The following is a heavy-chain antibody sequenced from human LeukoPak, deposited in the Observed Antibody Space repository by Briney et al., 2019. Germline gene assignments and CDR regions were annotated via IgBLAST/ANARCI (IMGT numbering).Heavy chain of an antibody. CDR2: ISGSGGST. D-gene: IGHD3-22*01. J-gene: IGHJ4*02. V-gene: IGHV3-23*01. CDR3: AKTYYYDSSGYIFDY. Sequence: PGGSLRLSCAASGFTFSSYAMSWVRQAPGKGLEWVSAISGSGGSTYYADSVKGRITISRDNSKNTLYLQMNSLRAEDTAVYYCAKTYYYDSSGYIFDYWGQGTLVTVSS. CDR1: GFTFSSYA.